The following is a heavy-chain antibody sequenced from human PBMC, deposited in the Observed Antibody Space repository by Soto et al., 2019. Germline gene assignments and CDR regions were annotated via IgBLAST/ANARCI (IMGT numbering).Heavy chain of an antibody. CDR1: GGSISSSSYY. CDR3: AKGGSGSYSNAFDI. V-gene: IGHV4-39*01. D-gene: IGHD3-10*01. Sequence: SETVSLTCTVSGGSISSSSYYWGWIRQPPGKGLEWIGSIYYSGSTYYNPSLKSRVTISVDTSKNQFSLKLSSVTAADTAVYYCAKGGSGSYSNAFDIWGQGTMVT. CDR2: IYYSGST. J-gene: IGHJ3*02.